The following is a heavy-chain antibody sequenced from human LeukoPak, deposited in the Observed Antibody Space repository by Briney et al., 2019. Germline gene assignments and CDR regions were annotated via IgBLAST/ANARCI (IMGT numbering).Heavy chain of an antibody. CDR2: IKQDGSEK. CDR3: ARDQTTVGLDF. V-gene: IGHV3-7*03. CDR1: GFTFSSYW. D-gene: IGHD4-23*01. J-gene: IGHJ4*02. Sequence: GGSLRLSCGASGFTFSSYWMSWVRQAPGKGLEWVANIKQDGSEKYYVDSVEGRFTISRDNAKNSLYLQMNSLRAEDTAVYFCARDQTTVGLDFWGQGTLVSASS.